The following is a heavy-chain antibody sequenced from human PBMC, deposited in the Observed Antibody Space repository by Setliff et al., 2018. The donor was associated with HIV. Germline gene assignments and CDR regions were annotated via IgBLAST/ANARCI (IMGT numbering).Heavy chain of an antibody. CDR1: GFTFRNYA. V-gene: IGHV3-23*01. J-gene: IGHJ3*02. Sequence: GESLTISCAASGFTFRNYAMGWVRQGPGKGLEWVSTIGAAAYPTHYAESVKGRFTISKDNSRNALYMQMNSLTDEDTAVYYCAKVFAFGIDGFDIWGQGTMVTVSS. D-gene: IGHD3-10*01. CDR3: AKVFAFGIDGFDI. CDR2: IGAAAYPT.